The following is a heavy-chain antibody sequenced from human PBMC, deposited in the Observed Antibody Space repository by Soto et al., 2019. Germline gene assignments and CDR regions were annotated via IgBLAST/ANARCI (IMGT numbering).Heavy chain of an antibody. Sequence: ASVKVSCKASGGTFSSYAISWVRQAPGQGLEWMGGIIPIFGTANYAQKFQGRVTITADESTSTAYMELSSLRSEDTAVYYCARDSSGGSYPYYFDYWGQGTLVTVSS. CDR1: GGTFSSYA. CDR2: IIPIFGTA. V-gene: IGHV1-69*13. D-gene: IGHD1-26*01. J-gene: IGHJ4*02. CDR3: ARDSSGGSYPYYFDY.